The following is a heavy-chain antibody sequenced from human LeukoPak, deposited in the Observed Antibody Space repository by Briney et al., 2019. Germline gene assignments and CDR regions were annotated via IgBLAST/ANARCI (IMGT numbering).Heavy chain of an antibody. Sequence: ASVKVSCKASGYTFTSYGISWVRQAPGQGLEWMGWISAYNGNTNYAQKLQGRVTMTTDTSTSTAYMELRSLRSDDTAVYYCARERAVRGVPNTGLNDAFDIWGQGTMVTVSS. CDR2: ISAYNGNT. V-gene: IGHV1-18*01. D-gene: IGHD3-10*01. CDR1: GYTFTSYG. CDR3: ARERAVRGVPNTGLNDAFDI. J-gene: IGHJ3*02.